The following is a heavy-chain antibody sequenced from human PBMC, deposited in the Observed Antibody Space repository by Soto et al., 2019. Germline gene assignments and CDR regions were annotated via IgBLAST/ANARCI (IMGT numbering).Heavy chain of an antibody. CDR3: ARGLTTTPSPSFDY. CDR2: INPNSGGT. CDR1: GYTFTGYY. V-gene: IGHV1-2*04. J-gene: IGHJ4*02. D-gene: IGHD4-4*01. Sequence: GASVKVSCKASGYTFTGYYMHWVRQAPGQGLEWMGWINPNSGGTNYAQKFQGWVTMTRDTSISTAYMELSRLRSDDTAVYYCARGLTTTPSPSFDYWGQGTLVTVSS.